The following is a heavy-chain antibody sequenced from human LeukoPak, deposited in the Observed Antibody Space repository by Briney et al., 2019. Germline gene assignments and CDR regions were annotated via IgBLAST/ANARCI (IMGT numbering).Heavy chain of an antibody. Sequence: PGGSLRLSCAASGFTLRSYTMSWVRQAPGKGLEWVSVISGSGGNTYYADPVKGRFTISRDNSKNTLYLQMNSLRAEDTAVYYCARNQGTTMAKYYYYYMDVWGKGTTVIISS. CDR1: GFTLRSYT. V-gene: IGHV3-23*01. D-gene: IGHD1-1*01. CDR2: ISGSGGNT. CDR3: ARNQGTTMAKYYYYYMDV. J-gene: IGHJ6*03.